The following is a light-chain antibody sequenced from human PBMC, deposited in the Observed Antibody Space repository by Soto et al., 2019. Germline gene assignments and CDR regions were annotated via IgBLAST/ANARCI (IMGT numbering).Light chain of an antibody. CDR2: GAS. CDR3: QQTASAPPWT. CDR1: QGIGSY. J-gene: IGKJ1*01. V-gene: IGKV1-39*01. Sequence: DIKMTQSPTSLSASVGDRVTSSCRASQGIGSYLAWYQQKPGKAPRLLISGASSVQSGVPPRFSGSGSATHFILTISSLRLEDIATYYCQQTASAPPWTFGQGTNVDIK.